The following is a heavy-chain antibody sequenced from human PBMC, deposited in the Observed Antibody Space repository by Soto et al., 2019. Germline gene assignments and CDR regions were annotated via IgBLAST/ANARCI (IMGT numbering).Heavy chain of an antibody. Sequence: EVQLLESGGGLVQPGGSRRLSCAASGFTFSSYAMSWVRQAPGKGLEWVSAISGSGGSTYYADSVRGRCTISRDTSKNTLYLQMNSLRAEDTAVYYCAKEGEHSSGWANFDYWGQGTLVTVSS. CDR1: GFTFSSYA. CDR3: AKEGEHSSGWANFDY. J-gene: IGHJ4*02. V-gene: IGHV3-23*01. D-gene: IGHD6-19*01. CDR2: ISGSGGST.